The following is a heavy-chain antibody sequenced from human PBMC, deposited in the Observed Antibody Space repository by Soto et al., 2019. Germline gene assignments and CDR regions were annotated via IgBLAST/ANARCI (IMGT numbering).Heavy chain of an antibody. CDR2: ISAYNGNT. V-gene: IGHV1-18*01. Sequence: ASVKVSCKASGYTFTSYGISWVRQAPGQGLEWMGWISAYNGNTNYAQKLQGRVTMTTDTSTSTAYMELSRLRSDDTAVYYCARGGENYDITKYYYYYYMDVWGKGTTVTVSS. CDR3: ARGGENYDITKYYYYYYMDV. D-gene: IGHD3-9*01. J-gene: IGHJ6*03. CDR1: GYTFTSYG.